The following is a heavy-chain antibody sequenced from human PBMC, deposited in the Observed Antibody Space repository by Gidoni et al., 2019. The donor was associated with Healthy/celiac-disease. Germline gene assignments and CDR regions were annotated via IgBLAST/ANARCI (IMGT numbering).Heavy chain of an antibody. CDR1: GFTFSNAW. Sequence: EVQLVESGGGLVKPGGSLRLTCAASGFTFSNAWMNWVRQAPGKGLGWVGRIKSKTDGGTTDYAAPVKGRFTISRDDSKNTLYLQMNSLKTEDTAVYYCTTDSPLADYYDSSGVDYWGQGTLVTVSS. D-gene: IGHD3-22*01. V-gene: IGHV3-15*07. J-gene: IGHJ4*02. CDR2: IKSKTDGGTT. CDR3: TTDSPLADYYDSSGVDY.